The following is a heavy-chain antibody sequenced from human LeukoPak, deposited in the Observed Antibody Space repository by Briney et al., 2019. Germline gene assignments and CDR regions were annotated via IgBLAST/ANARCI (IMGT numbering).Heavy chain of an antibody. CDR3: ARDVSSWLDN. Sequence: SETLSLTCAVYGGSFSGYYWSWIRQPPGKGLEWIGEINHSGSTNYNPSLKSRVTISVDSSKNQFSLKLSSVTAADTAVYYCARDVSSWLDNWGQGTLVTVSS. CDR1: GGSFSGYY. D-gene: IGHD6-13*01. J-gene: IGHJ4*02. V-gene: IGHV4-34*01. CDR2: INHSGST.